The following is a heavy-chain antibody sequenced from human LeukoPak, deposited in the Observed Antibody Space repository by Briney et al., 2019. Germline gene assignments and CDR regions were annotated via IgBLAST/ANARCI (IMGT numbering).Heavy chain of an antibody. CDR3: AKDRIPGAGLRYFDY. D-gene: IGHD6-13*01. J-gene: IGHJ4*02. CDR2: ISGSGDDI. CDR1: GVTFSTYA. Sequence: TGGSLRLSCTASGVTFSTYAMTWVRQAPGKGLQWVSTISGSGDDISYAGSVKGRFTVSRGNSKNTLYLQMNSLRAEDTAIYYCAKDRIPGAGLRYFDYWGQGTLVTVSS. V-gene: IGHV3-23*01.